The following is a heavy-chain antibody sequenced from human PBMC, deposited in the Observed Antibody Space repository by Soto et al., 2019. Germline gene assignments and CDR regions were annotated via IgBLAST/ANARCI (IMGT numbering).Heavy chain of an antibody. CDR1: GFTFDDYA. CDR3: AKDINRKSGWYYFDY. D-gene: IGHD6-19*01. Sequence: EVQLVESGGGLVQPGRFLRLSCAASGFTFDDYAMHWVRQAPGKGLEWVSGISWNSGSIGYADSVKGRFTISRDNAKNSLYLQMNSLRAEDTALYYCAKDINRKSGWYYFDYWGQGTLVTVSS. CDR2: ISWNSGSI. J-gene: IGHJ4*02. V-gene: IGHV3-9*01.